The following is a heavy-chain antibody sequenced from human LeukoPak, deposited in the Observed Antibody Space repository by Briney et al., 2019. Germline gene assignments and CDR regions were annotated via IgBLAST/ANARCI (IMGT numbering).Heavy chain of an antibody. Sequence: GASVKVSCKASGGTFSSYAISWVRQAPGQGLEWMGWINPNSGGTNYAQKFQGWVTMTRDTSISTAYMELSRLRSDDTAVYYCAREGVMEGYDYWGQGTLVTVSS. D-gene: IGHD3-16*01. V-gene: IGHV1-2*04. CDR3: AREGVMEGYDY. CDR2: INPNSGGT. CDR1: GGTFSSYA. J-gene: IGHJ4*02.